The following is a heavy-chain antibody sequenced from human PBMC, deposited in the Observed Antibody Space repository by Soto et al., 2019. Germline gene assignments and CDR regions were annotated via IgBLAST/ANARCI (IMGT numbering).Heavy chain of an antibody. CDR1: GFTFSSYW. V-gene: IGHV3-7*01. Sequence: GGSLRLSCAASGFTFSSYWMSWVRQAPGKGLEWVANIKQYGSEKYYVDSVKGRFTISRDNAKNSLYLQMNSLRAEDTAVYYCARGVAYDFWSGYYFDYWGQGTLVTVSS. D-gene: IGHD3-3*01. CDR2: IKQYGSEK. J-gene: IGHJ4*02. CDR3: ARGVAYDFWSGYYFDY.